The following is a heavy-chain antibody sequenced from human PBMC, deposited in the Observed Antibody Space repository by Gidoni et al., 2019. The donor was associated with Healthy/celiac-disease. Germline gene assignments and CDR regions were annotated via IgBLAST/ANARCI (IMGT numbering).Heavy chain of an antibody. CDR2: IYHSGST. CDR3: ASGSSANDY. D-gene: IGHD6-19*01. CDR1: GYSISSGYY. Sequence: QVQLQESGPGLVKPSETLSLTCAVSGYSISSGYYWGWIRQPPGKGLEWIGSIYHSGSTYYNPSLKSRVTISVDTSTNQFSLKLSSVTAADTAVYYCASGSSANDYWGQGTLVTVSS. V-gene: IGHV4-38-2*01. J-gene: IGHJ4*02.